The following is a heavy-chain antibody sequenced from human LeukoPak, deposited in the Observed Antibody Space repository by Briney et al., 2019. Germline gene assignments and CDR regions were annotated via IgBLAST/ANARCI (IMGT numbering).Heavy chain of an antibody. Sequence: PGGSLRLSCAASGFTVSSNYMTWVRQAPGKGLEWVSVIYSGGSAYYADSVKGRFTVSRDNSKNTLYLQINSLRAEDTAVYFCASTTRGGTYYYYMDVWGKGTTVTISS. D-gene: IGHD1-1*01. CDR3: ASTTRGGTYYYYMDV. V-gene: IGHV3-53*01. CDR2: IYSGGSA. J-gene: IGHJ6*03. CDR1: GFTVSSNY.